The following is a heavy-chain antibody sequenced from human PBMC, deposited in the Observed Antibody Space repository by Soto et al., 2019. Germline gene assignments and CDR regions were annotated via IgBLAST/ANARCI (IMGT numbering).Heavy chain of an antibody. CDR2: ISSSSSTI. D-gene: IGHD3-16*01. CDR3: ARGGAYLTFDY. V-gene: IGHV3-48*02. Sequence: EVQLVESGGGLVQPGGSLRLSCAASGFTFSSYSMNWVRQAPGKGLEWVSYISSSSSTIYYADSVKGRFTISRDNAKNSLYLKMNSLRDEDTAVYYCARGGAYLTFDYWGQGTLVTVSS. J-gene: IGHJ4*02. CDR1: GFTFSSYS.